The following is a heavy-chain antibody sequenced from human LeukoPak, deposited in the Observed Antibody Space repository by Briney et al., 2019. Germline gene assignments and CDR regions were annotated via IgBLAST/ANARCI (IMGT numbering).Heavy chain of an antibody. CDR3: ARVGYNSGWYEY. D-gene: IGHD6-19*01. J-gene: IGHJ4*02. Sequence: TGGSLRLSCAASGFTFSSYAMNWVRQAPGKGLEWVAGIWEDGSNIYYADSVKGRFTISRDNSKNTLYLQMNSLRAEDTAVYYCARVGYNSGWYEYWGQGTLVTVSS. CDR1: GFTFSSYA. CDR2: IWEDGSNI. V-gene: IGHV3-33*08.